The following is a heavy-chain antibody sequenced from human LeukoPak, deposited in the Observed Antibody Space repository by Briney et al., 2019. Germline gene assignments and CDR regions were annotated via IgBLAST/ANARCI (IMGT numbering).Heavy chain of an antibody. J-gene: IGHJ5*02. CDR3: AKESSGYSTDHFDP. CDR1: GFPFSSYA. CDR2: ISGSGGST. D-gene: IGHD3-3*01. V-gene: IGHV3-23*01. Sequence: GGSLRLSCAASGFPFSSYAMSWVCQAPGKGLEWVSAISGSGGSTYYADSVKGRFTISGDNSKTTLYLQMNSLRAEDTAVYYCAKESSGYSTDHFDPWGQGTLVTVSS.